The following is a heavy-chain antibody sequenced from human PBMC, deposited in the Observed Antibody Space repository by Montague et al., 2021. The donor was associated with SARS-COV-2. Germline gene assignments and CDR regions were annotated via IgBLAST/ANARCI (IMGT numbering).Heavy chain of an antibody. Sequence: SLKLSCAASGFTFNTYAMTWVRQAPGKGLGWVSGIGGSGAHTYYADSVKGRFTISRDNSKNTLSLQMNSLRVEDTAMYYCAKSLDTSGYSFERGADYWGQGTLVTVSP. J-gene: IGHJ4*02. CDR1: GFTFNTYA. CDR2: IGGSGAHT. CDR3: AKSLDTSGYSFERGADY. D-gene: IGHD5-12*01. V-gene: IGHV3-23*01.